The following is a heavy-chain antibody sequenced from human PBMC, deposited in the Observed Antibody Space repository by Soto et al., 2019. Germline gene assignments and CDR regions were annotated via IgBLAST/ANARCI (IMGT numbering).Heavy chain of an antibody. CDR3: AKDRTVDDYVWGSYRVFDY. CDR2: ISYDGSNK. D-gene: IGHD3-16*02. V-gene: IGHV3-30*18. CDR1: GFTFSSYG. Sequence: QVQLVESGGGVVQPGRSLRLCCAASGFTFSSYGMHWVRQAPGKGLERVAVISYDGSNKYYADSVKGRFTISRDNSKNTLYLQMNSLRAEDTAVYYCAKDRTVDDYVWGSYRVFDYWGQGTLVTVAS. J-gene: IGHJ4*02.